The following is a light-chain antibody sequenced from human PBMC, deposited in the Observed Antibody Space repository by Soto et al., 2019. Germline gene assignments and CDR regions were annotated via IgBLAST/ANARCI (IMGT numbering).Light chain of an antibody. V-gene: IGKV1-9*01. Sequence: IQLTQSPSSLSASVGDRVTITCRASQGISSYLAWYQQKPGKATRLLIYGASTLQSGVPSRFSGSGSGTDFTLTISSLQPEDFATYYCQQLHSYPLTFGGGTKVDIK. CDR3: QQLHSYPLT. CDR1: QGISSY. CDR2: GAS. J-gene: IGKJ4*01.